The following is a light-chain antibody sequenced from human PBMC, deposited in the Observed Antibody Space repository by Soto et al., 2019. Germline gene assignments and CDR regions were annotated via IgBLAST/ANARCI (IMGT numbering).Light chain of an antibody. V-gene: IGLV1-44*01. J-gene: IGLJ3*02. CDR3: AAWDDSLNGRV. CDR1: SSNIGSNT. Sequence: QSVLTQPPSASATPGQRVTISCSGSSSNIGSNTVNWYQQLPGTAPKLLIYKNNQRPSGVPDRFSGSKSGTSASLAISGLQSEDEADYYCAAWDDSLNGRVFGVGTKLTVL. CDR2: KNN.